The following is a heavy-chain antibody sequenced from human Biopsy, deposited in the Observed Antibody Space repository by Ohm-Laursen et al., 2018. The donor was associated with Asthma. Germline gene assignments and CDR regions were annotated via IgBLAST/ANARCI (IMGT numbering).Heavy chain of an antibody. Sequence: GSLGLSCAASGFTFSNYGMHWVRQPPGKGLEWVSVIYSGGDAYYADSVQGRVTISRDNSKNTLSLQMNSLRAEDTAVYYCARAYGGSFFSGAFDIWGQGTMVTVSS. V-gene: IGHV3-53*01. D-gene: IGHD4-23*01. CDR1: GFTFSNYG. CDR3: ARAYGGSFFSGAFDI. CDR2: IYSGGDA. J-gene: IGHJ3*02.